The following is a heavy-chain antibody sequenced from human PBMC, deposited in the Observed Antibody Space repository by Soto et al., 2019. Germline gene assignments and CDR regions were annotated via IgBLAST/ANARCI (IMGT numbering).Heavy chain of an antibody. CDR2: INNDRSTT. Sequence: GGSLRLSCAASGFTFSSYWMHWVRQAPGKGLVWVSRINNDRSTTDYADSVKGRFTISRDNAKNTLYLQMNSLRAEDTAVYYCARGRAGGPLVLDYWGQGTLVTVSS. V-gene: IGHV3-74*01. CDR3: ARGRAGGPLVLDY. J-gene: IGHJ4*02. D-gene: IGHD6-13*01. CDR1: GFTFSSYW.